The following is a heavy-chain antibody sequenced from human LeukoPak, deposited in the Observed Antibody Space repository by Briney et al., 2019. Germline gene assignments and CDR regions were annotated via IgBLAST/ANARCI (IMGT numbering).Heavy chain of an antibody. D-gene: IGHD6-19*01. J-gene: IGHJ4*02. V-gene: IGHV3-33*01. CDR2: IWYDGSNK. Sequence: GGSLRLSCAASGFTFSSYGMHWVRQAPGKGLEWVAVIWYDGSNKYYADSVKGRFTISRDNSKNTLYLQMNSLRAEDTAVYYCARDRVGSGWSLDYWGQGTLVTVSS. CDR3: ARDRVGSGWSLDY. CDR1: GFTFSSYG.